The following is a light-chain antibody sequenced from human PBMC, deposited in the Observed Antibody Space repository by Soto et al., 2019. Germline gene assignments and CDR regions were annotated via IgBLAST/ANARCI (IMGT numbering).Light chain of an antibody. CDR3: QQYGSSPGT. Sequence: EIVLTQSPGTLSLSPGERATLSCRASQSVSSSYLAWYQQKPGQAPRLLIYNAFNRATGIPDRFSGSGSGTDITLTISRLEPEDFAVYYCQQYGSSPGTFGGGTKVDIK. J-gene: IGKJ4*01. CDR1: QSVSSSY. CDR2: NAF. V-gene: IGKV3-20*01.